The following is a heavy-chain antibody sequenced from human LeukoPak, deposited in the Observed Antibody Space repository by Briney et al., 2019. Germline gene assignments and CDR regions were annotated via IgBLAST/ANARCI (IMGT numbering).Heavy chain of an antibody. CDR1: GGTFSSYA. CDR2: IIPILGIA. D-gene: IGHD3-22*01. Sequence: GASVKVSCKASGGTFSSYAISWVRQAPGQGLEWMGRIIPILGIANYAQKFQGRVTITADKSTSTAYMELSSLRSEDTAVYYCARDLYYYESSGYNDYWGQGTLVTVSS. V-gene: IGHV1-69*04. CDR3: ARDLYYYESSGYNDY. J-gene: IGHJ4*02.